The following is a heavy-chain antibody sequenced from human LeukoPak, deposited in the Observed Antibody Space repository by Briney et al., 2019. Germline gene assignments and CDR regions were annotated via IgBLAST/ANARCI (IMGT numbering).Heavy chain of an antibody. CDR2: IIPILGIA. D-gene: IGHD2-15*01. V-gene: IGHV1-69*04. Sequence: GASVKVSCKASGGTFSSYTISWVRQAPGQGLEWMGRIIPILGIANHAQKFQGRVTITADKSTSTAYMELSSLRSEDTAVYYCARDQRTRYCSGGCCYSDWFDPWGQGTLVTVSS. CDR1: GGTFSSYT. J-gene: IGHJ5*02. CDR3: ARDQRTRYCSGGCCYSDWFDP.